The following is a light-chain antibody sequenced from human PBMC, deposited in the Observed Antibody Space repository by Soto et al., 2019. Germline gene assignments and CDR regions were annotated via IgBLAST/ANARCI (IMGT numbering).Light chain of an antibody. CDR1: QSISNN. V-gene: IGKV3-15*01. Sequence: EIVMTQSPATLSVSPGERAALSCRAGQSISNNLAWYQQKPGQAPRLLIYGASTRATGIPARFTGSGSGTEFTLTISSLQSEDFAAYYCQQYSNWPRTFGQGTKV. J-gene: IGKJ1*01. CDR3: QQYSNWPRT. CDR2: GAS.